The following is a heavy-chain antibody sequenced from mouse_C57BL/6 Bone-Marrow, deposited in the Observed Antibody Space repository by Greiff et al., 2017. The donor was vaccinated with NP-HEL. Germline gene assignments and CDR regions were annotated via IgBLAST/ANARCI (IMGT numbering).Heavy chain of an antibody. D-gene: IGHD5-5*01. CDR3: AINGKPTYCTYYYAMDY. CDR1: GYAFSSYW. J-gene: IGHJ4*01. Sequence: QVQLQQSGAELVQPGASVKISCKASGYAFSSYWMNWVKQRPGKGLAWIGQIYPGDGDTNYNGKFKGKAPLTADKSSSTAYMQLSRLTSEDSAVYFCAINGKPTYCTYYYAMDYWVQGTSVTVSS. CDR2: IYPGDGDT. V-gene: IGHV1-80*01.